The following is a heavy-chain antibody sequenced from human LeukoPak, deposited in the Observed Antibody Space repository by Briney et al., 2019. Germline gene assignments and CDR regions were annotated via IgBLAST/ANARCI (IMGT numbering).Heavy chain of an antibody. V-gene: IGHV3-21*01. Sequence: GGSLRLSCAASGFTFSSYSMNWVRQAPGKGLEWVSSIGSSSSYIYYADSVKGRFTISRDNAKNSLYLQMNSLRAEDTAVYYCARRPATHQWLVHPHDYWGQGTLVTVSS. CDR3: ARRPATHQWLVHPHDY. CDR2: IGSSSSYI. J-gene: IGHJ4*02. D-gene: IGHD6-19*01. CDR1: GFTFSSYS.